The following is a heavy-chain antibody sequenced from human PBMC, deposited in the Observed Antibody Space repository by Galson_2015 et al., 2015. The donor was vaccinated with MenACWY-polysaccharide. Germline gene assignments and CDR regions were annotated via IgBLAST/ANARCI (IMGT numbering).Heavy chain of an antibody. Sequence: TLSLTCAVSGVSISSGSHHWSWFRQYPGKSLEWIAYMLHSGGGNYNPSLRSRVTISLDKSRNQFSLNLSSVTAADTAVYFCAGIPATETSFGWFDPWGQGTLVTVSS. CDR2: MLHSGGG. J-gene: IGHJ5*02. CDR3: AGIPATETSFGWFDP. V-gene: IGHV4-31*11. CDR1: GVSISSGSHH. D-gene: IGHD4-17*01.